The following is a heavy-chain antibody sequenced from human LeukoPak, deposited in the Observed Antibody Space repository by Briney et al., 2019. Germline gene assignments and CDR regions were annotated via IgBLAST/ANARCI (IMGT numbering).Heavy chain of an antibody. V-gene: IGHV3-53*03. CDR1: GGSISSSNW. D-gene: IGHD5-12*01. J-gene: IGHJ4*02. CDR2: IYSGGST. Sequence: PSGTLSLTCAVSGGSISSSNWWSWVRQPPGKGLEWVSVIYSGGSTYYADSVKGRFTISRDNSKNTLYLQMNSLRAEDTAVYYCARGGQLRYFDYWGQGTLVTVSS. CDR3: ARGGQLRYFDY.